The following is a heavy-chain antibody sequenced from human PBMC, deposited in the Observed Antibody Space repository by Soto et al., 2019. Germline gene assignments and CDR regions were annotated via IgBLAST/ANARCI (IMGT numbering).Heavy chain of an antibody. Sequence: SVKVSCKASGGTFSSYAISWVRQAPGQGLEWMGGIIPIFGTANYAQKFQGRVTITADESTSTAYMELSSLRSEDTAVYYCARDIVNHYYYYYYGMDVCGQGTTVTVSS. V-gene: IGHV1-69*13. J-gene: IGHJ6*02. CDR1: GGTFSSYA. CDR2: IIPIFGTA. D-gene: IGHD2-21*01. CDR3: ARDIVNHYYYYYYGMDV.